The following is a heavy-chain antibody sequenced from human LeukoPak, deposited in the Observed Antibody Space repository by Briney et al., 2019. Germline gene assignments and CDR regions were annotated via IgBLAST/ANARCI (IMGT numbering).Heavy chain of an antibody. Sequence: KTSETLSLTCTISGASITSYYWTWIRQAPGKGLEWIGYIFYTGRTHYNPSLKSRVSISLDTSKNQFSLKLSSVTAADTAAYYCARVPDYGDYLNWFDPWGQGTLVTVSS. J-gene: IGHJ5*02. CDR1: GASITSYY. V-gene: IGHV4-59*01. D-gene: IGHD4-17*01. CDR3: ARVPDYGDYLNWFDP. CDR2: IFYTGRT.